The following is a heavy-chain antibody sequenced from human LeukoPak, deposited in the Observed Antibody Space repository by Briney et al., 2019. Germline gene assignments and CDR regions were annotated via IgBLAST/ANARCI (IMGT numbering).Heavy chain of an antibody. CDR2: ISASGSS. CDR3: ATEGGGPRWLDP. V-gene: IGHV4-4*07. CDR1: GGSVSSDY. D-gene: IGHD6-25*01. J-gene: IGHJ5*02. Sequence: SETLSLTCSVSGGSVSSDYWSWIRQPAGKGLEWIGRISASGSSNYNPSLRSRVIMSVDTPKNQFSLNLSSVTAADTAVYCCATEGGGPRWLDPWGQGTLVTVSS.